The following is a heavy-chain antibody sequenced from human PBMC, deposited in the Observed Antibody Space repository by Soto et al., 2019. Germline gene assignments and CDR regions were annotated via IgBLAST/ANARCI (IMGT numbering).Heavy chain of an antibody. CDR3: ARRPNYYYYMDV. CDR1: GFTFSSYG. J-gene: IGHJ6*03. D-gene: IGHD6-6*01. CDR2: IWYDGSNK. V-gene: IGHV3-33*01. Sequence: GGSLRLSCAPSGFTFSSYGMHWVRQAPGKGLEWVAVIWYDGSNKYYADSVKGRFTISRDNSKNTLYLQMNSLRAEDTAVYYCARRPNYYYYMDVWGKGTTVTVSS.